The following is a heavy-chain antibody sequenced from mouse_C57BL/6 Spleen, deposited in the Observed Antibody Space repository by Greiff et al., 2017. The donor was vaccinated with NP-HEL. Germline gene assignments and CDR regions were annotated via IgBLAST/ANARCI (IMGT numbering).Heavy chain of an antibody. CDR2: ISDGGSYT. Sequence: EVNVVESGGGLVKPGGSLKLSCAASGFTFSSYAMSWVRQTPEKRLEWVATISDGGSYTYYPDNVKGRFTISRDNAKNNLYLQMSHLKSEDTAMYYCAKNYYGSTFYYWGQGTSVTVSS. V-gene: IGHV5-4*03. CDR1: GFTFSSYA. D-gene: IGHD1-1*01. J-gene: IGHJ4*01. CDR3: AKNYYGSTFYY.